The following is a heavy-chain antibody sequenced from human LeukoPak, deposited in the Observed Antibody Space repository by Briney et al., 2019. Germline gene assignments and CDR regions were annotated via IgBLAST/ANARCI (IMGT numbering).Heavy chain of an antibody. J-gene: IGHJ4*02. V-gene: IGHV3-23*01. CDR3: ATGAATMVRGVVNY. Sequence: GGSLRLSCVASAFTFSSSTMSWVRQGPGKGLEWVSGISGSGGSTYYADSVKGRFTISRDNSKNTLFLQMNSLRAEDTAAYYCATGAATMVRGVVNYWGQGILVTVSS. D-gene: IGHD3-10*01. CDR1: AFTFSSST. CDR2: ISGSGGST.